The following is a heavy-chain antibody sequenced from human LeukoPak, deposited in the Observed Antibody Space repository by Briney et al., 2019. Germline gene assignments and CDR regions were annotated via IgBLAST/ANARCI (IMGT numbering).Heavy chain of an antibody. CDR2: ISGNAGST. Sequence: PGGSLRLSCAASGFTFSNYAMSWVRQAPGKGLEWVSGISGNAGSTYYADSVKGRFTISRDNSKNTLYLQMNSLTDDDTAVYYCAKKWGVGTTTLDYFDYWGQGTLVTVSS. V-gene: IGHV3-23*01. CDR1: GFTFSNYA. D-gene: IGHD1-26*01. J-gene: IGHJ4*02. CDR3: AKKWGVGTTTLDYFDY.